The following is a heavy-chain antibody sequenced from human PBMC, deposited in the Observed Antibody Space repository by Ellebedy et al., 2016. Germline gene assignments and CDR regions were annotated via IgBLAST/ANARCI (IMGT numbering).Heavy chain of an antibody. J-gene: IGHJ6*02. CDR1: GFPLSGSA. V-gene: IGHV3-23*01. Sequence: GGSLSLSXVVSGFPLSGSAMSWLRQAPGKGLEWLSALRREGGTTYFAASVKGRFTVSRDNSKNTLYLQVNSLRVEDTAVYYCARDPDIVIFPAAIYGMDVWGQGTTVTVSS. CDR2: LRREGGTT. CDR3: ARDPDIVIFPAAIYGMDV. D-gene: IGHD2/OR15-2a*01.